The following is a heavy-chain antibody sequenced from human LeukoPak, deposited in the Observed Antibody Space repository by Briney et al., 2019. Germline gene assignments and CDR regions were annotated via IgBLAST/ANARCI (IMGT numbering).Heavy chain of an antibody. D-gene: IGHD3-10*01. CDR1: GGSFSGYY. Sequence: SETLSLTCAVYGGSFSGYYWSWIRQPPGKGLEWIGEINHSGSTNYNPSLKSRVTISVDTSKTQFSLKLSSVTAADTAVYYCARHAYGSGNDYWGQGTLVTVSS. CDR3: ARHAYGSGNDY. V-gene: IGHV4-34*01. J-gene: IGHJ4*02. CDR2: INHSGST.